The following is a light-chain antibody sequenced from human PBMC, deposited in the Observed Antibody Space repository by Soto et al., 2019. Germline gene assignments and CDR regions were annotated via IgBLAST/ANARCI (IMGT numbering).Light chain of an antibody. CDR2: DAS. Sequence: DIQMTQSPSSLSASVGDRVTITCRASQGIRDDLGWFQQKPGEAPKLLIYDASSLESGVPSRFSGSGSGTEFTLTISSLQPDDFATYYCQQYRTFGQGTKVDIK. CDR1: QGIRDD. V-gene: IGKV1-17*01. J-gene: IGKJ1*01. CDR3: QQYRT.